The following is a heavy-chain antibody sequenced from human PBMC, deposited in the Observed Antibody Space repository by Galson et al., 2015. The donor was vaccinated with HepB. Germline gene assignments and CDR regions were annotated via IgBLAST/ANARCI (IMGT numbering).Heavy chain of an antibody. CDR1: GGSFSGYY. J-gene: IGHJ4*02. V-gene: IGHV4-34*01. CDR2: INHSGST. Sequence: ETLSLTCAVYGGSFSGYYWSWIRQPPGKGLEWIGEINHSGSTNYNPSLKSRVTISVDTSKNQFSLKLSSVTAADTAVYYCARGGNPRGYSWYYFDYWGQGTLVTVSS. CDR3: ARGGNPRGYSWYYFDY. D-gene: IGHD5-18*01.